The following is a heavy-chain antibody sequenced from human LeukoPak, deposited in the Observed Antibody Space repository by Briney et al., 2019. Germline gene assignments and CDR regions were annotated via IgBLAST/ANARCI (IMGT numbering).Heavy chain of an antibody. Sequence: GASVKVSCKASGYTFTSYAMHWVRQAPGQRLEWMGWINAGNGDTKYSQKFQGRVTITRDTSASTAYMELSSLTSEDTVVYYCARATGGWCLFDPWGQGTLVTVSS. J-gene: IGHJ5*02. CDR1: GYTFTSYA. D-gene: IGHD2-8*02. V-gene: IGHV1-3*01. CDR3: ARATGGWCLFDP. CDR2: INAGNGDT.